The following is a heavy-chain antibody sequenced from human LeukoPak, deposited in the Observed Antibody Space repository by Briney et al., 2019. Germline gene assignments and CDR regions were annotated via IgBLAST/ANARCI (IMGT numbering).Heavy chain of an antibody. V-gene: IGHV3-23*01. Sequence: GGSLRLSCAASGFTFSSYTLTWVRQAPGKGLEWVSSISGSWDSTYYADSVKGRFPNSRDNSKNTLYMQMNSLRAEDTAVYYCAKKTSYCGECFPYYYDYWGQGTLVTVSS. CDR1: GFTFSSYT. CDR3: AKKTSYCGECFPYYYDY. CDR2: ISGSWDST. J-gene: IGHJ4*02. D-gene: IGHD2-21*01.